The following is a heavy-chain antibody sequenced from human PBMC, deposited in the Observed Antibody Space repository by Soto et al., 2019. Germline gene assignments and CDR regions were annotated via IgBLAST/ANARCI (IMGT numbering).Heavy chain of an antibody. CDR1: GYTFNNYG. Sequence: QVPLVQSGAEVKKPGASMKVSCKAYGYTFNNYGISWVRQTPGQGLEWMGWISAYNGNTNYVQKLQGRVTMTTDTSTNTAYMELRSLRSDDTAVYYCARAQATSEYYYYAMDVWGQGTTVTVSS. D-gene: IGHD6-6*01. J-gene: IGHJ6*02. CDR3: ARAQATSEYYYYAMDV. CDR2: ISAYNGNT. V-gene: IGHV1-18*01.